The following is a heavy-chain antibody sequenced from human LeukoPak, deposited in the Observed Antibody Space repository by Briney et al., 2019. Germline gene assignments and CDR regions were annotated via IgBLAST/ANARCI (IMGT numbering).Heavy chain of an antibody. V-gene: IGHV7-4-1*02. D-gene: IGHD6-6*01. CDR2: INTNTGNP. CDR3: AREDSSSYYYYYGMDV. CDR1: GYTFTSYA. J-gene: IGHJ6*02. Sequence: ASVNVSCKASGYTFTSYAMNWVRQAPGQGLEWMGWINTNTGNPTYAQGFTGRFVFSLDTSVSTAYLQISSLKAEDTAVYYCAREDSSSYYYYYGMDVWGQGTTVTVSS.